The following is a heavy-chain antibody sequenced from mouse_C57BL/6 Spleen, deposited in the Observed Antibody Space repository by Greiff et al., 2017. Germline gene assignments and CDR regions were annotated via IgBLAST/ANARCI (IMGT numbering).Heavy chain of an antibody. CDR1: GFTFNTYA. CDR2: IRSKSSNYAT. D-gene: IGHD1-1*01. Sequence: DVKLVESGGGLVQPKGSLKLSCAASGFTFNTYAMHWVRQAPGKGLEWVARIRSKSSNYATYYADSVKDRFTISRDDSQSMLYLQMNNLKTEDTAMYYCVRGGITTVVATDYFDYWGQGTTLTVSS. CDR3: VRGGITTVVATDYFDY. V-gene: IGHV10-3*01. J-gene: IGHJ2*01.